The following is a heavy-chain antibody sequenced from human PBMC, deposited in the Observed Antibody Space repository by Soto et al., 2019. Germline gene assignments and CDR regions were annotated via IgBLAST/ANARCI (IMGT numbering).Heavy chain of an antibody. CDR1: VFTFRNHD. V-gene: IGHV3-13*01. J-gene: IGHJ3*01. Sequence: PGGSLRLSCASSVFTFRNHDMHCVRQGAGKGLEWVSVIDTSGDGYYADSVKGRFTISRENARNSVYLQMNSLRAGDTGVYYCAGANIDDGLDVWGQGTLVNVSS. CDR3: AGANIDDGLDV. D-gene: IGHD3-16*02. CDR2: IDTSGDG.